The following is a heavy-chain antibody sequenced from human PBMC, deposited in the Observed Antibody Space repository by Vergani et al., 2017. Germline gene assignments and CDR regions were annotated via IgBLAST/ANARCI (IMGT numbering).Heavy chain of an antibody. D-gene: IGHD3-3*01. J-gene: IGHJ6*02. V-gene: IGHV3-66*02. Sequence: EVQLVESGGGLVQPGGSLRLSCAASGFTVSSNYMSWVRQAPGKGLEWVSVIYSGGSTYYADSVKGRFTISRDNSKNTLYLQMNSLRAEDTAVYYCARAPYGFWSGYSHDYYGMDVWGQGTTVTVSS. CDR3: ARAPYGFWSGYSHDYYGMDV. CDR1: GFTVSSNY. CDR2: IYSGGST.